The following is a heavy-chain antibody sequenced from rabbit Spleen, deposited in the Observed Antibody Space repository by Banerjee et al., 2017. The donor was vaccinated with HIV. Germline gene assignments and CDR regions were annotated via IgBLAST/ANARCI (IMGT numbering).Heavy chain of an antibody. Sequence: QEQLVESGGDLVKPEGSLTLTCKASGFSFSDRDVMCWVRQAPGKGLQWIACINTYTAKPVYATWAKGRFTISRTSSTTVTLQMTSLTAADTATYFCARDLASVIGWNFNLWGPGTLVTVS. CDR1: GFSFSDRDV. V-gene: IGHV1S45*01. CDR2: INTYTAKP. CDR3: ARDLASVIGWNFNL. J-gene: IGHJ4*01. D-gene: IGHD1-1*01.